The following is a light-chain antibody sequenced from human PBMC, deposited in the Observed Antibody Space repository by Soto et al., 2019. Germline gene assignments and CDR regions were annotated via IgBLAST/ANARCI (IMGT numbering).Light chain of an antibody. CDR3: SSYTSTSTLV. J-gene: IGLJ2*01. CDR2: DVS. Sequence: QSVLTQPASESGSPGQSITISCSGTSSDVGGYNSVSWYQQHPGKVPKLMIYDVSKRPSGVSNRFSGSKSGNTASLTISGLQAEDEADYYCSSYTSTSTLVFGGGTKVTVL. V-gene: IGLV2-14*01. CDR1: SSDVGGYNS.